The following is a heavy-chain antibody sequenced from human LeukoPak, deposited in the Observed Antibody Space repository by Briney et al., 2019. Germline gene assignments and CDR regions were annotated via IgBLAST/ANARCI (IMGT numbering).Heavy chain of an antibody. D-gene: IGHD3-3*01. J-gene: IGHJ3*02. CDR2: IKLDGSEK. CDR1: GFTFSRYW. V-gene: IGHV3-7*03. Sequence: PGGSLRLSCAASGFTFSRYWMSWVRQAPGKGLEWVANIKLDGSEKYYVDSVKGRFTISRDNAKNSLYLQMNSLRAEDTAVYYCAKDFPPSWIFGVVMAFDIWGQGTMVTVSS. CDR3: AKDFPPSWIFGVVMAFDI.